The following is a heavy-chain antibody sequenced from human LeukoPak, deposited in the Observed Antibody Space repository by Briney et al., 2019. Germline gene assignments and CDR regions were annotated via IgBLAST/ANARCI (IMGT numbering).Heavy chain of an antibody. CDR3: ARDPQRITIFGVVIWGREGVDY. V-gene: IGHV1-2*02. CDR1: GYTFTGYY. J-gene: IGHJ4*02. D-gene: IGHD3-3*01. CDR2: INPNSGGT. Sequence: ASVKVSCKASGYTFTGYYMHWVRQAPGQGLEWMGWINPNSGGTNYAQKFQGRVTMTRDTSISTAYMELSRLRSDDTAVYYCARDPQRITIFGVVIWGREGVDYWGQGTLVTVSS.